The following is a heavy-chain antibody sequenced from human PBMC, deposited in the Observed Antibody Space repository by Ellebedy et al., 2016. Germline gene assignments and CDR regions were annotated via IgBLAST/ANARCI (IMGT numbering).Heavy chain of an antibody. CDR2: IKSKTDGGTT. CDR1: GFTFSNAW. D-gene: IGHD6-13*01. Sequence: GESLKISCGASGFTFSNAWMNWVRQAPGKGLEWVGRIKSKTDGGTTDYAAPVKGRFTISRDDSKNTLYLQMNSLKTEDTAVYYCAANSAGYSDPYYYYGMDVWGQGTTVTVSS. CDR3: AANSAGYSDPYYYYGMDV. V-gene: IGHV3-15*07. J-gene: IGHJ6*02.